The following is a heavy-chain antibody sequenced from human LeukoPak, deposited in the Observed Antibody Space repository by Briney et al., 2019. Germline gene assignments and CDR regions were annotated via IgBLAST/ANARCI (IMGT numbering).Heavy chain of an antibody. D-gene: IGHD3-9*01. CDR1: GGSISSSSYY. CDR2: IYYSGST. V-gene: IGHV4-39*01. CDR3: ARPPRGYDILTGQWDY. J-gene: IGHJ4*02. Sequence: SETLSFTCTVSGGSISSSSYYWGWIRQPPGKGLEWIGSIYYSGSTYYNPSLKSRVTISVDTSKNQFSLKLSSVTAADTAVYYCARPPRGYDILTGQWDYWGQGTLVTVSS.